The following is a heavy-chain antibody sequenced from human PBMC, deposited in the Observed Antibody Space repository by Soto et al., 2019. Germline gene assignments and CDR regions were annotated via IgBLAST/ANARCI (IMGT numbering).Heavy chain of an antibody. CDR2: IFYTGST. CDR1: GGSISSYY. J-gene: IGHJ5*02. D-gene: IGHD6-13*01. Sequence: SETLSLTCTVSGGSISSYYWSWIRQPPGKGLECIGYIFYTGSTSYNPSLKSRVSISLDTSKNQLSLKLSSVAAADTAVYYCARALTGYSSSWYGGRYFDPWGQGTLVTVSS. CDR3: ARALTGYSSSWYGGRYFDP. V-gene: IGHV4-59*01.